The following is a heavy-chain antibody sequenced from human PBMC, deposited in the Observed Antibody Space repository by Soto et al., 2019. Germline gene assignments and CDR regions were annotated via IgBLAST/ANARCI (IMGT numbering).Heavy chain of an antibody. CDR2: IYPGDSDT. CDR1: GYSFSSYW. D-gene: IGHD2-2*01. J-gene: IGHJ6*02. Sequence: PGASLKISCKGSGYSFSSYWIVWARQMPGKGLEWMGTIYPGDSDTRYSPSFQGQATISADKSISTAYLQWNSLKASDTAMYFCARNKGYCSSISCYGMDVWGQGAAVTVSS. CDR3: ARNKGYCSSISCYGMDV. V-gene: IGHV5-51*01.